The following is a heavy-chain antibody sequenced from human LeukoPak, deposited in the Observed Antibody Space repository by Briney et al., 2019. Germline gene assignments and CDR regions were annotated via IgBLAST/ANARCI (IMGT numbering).Heavy chain of an antibody. D-gene: IGHD3-22*01. CDR2: ISAYNGNT. J-gene: IGHJ4*02. V-gene: IGHV1-18*01. Sequence: GASVKVSCKASGYSFTSYGISWVRQAPGQGLEWMGWISAYNGNTNYAQKLQGRVTMTTDTSTSTAYMELRSLRSDDTAVYYCARYYSDSSGPSPFDYWGQGTLVTVSS. CDR3: ARYYSDSSGPSPFDY. CDR1: GYSFTSYG.